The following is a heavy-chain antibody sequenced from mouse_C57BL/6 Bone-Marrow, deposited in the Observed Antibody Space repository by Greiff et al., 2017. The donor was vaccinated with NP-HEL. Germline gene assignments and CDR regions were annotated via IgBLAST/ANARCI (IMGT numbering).Heavy chain of an antibody. Sequence: QVQLQQPGAELVKPGASVKLSCKASGYTFTSYWMQWVKQRPGQGLEWIGEIDPSDSYTNYNQKFKGKATLTVDTSSSTAYMQLSSLTSEDSAVYYCARHYRNYVGYAMDYWGQGTSATVSS. CDR3: ARHYRNYVGYAMDY. J-gene: IGHJ4*01. CDR2: IDPSDSYT. V-gene: IGHV1-50*01. D-gene: IGHD2-5*01. CDR1: GYTFTSYW.